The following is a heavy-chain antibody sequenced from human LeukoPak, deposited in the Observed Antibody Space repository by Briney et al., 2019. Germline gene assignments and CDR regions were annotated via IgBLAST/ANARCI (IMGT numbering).Heavy chain of an antibody. V-gene: IGHV3-23*01. J-gene: IGHJ4*02. CDR3: AASGYVWGTLPTGLDH. Sequence: PGGSLRLSCAASGFTFSSYAMSWVRQAPGKGLEWVSAISGSGDIAYYVDSVKGRFTIFRDNSMNTLYLQMNSLRAEDTAVYYCAASGYVWGTLPTGLDHWGQGTLVTVSS. CDR2: ISGSGDIA. D-gene: IGHD3-16*01. CDR1: GFTFSSYA.